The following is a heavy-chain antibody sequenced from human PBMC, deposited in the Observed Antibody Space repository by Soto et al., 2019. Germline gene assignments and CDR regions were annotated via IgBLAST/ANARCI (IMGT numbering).Heavy chain of an antibody. Sequence: GGSLRLSCAASGFTFSNYGMHWARQAPGKGLEWVAAILYDGSNKYYADSVKGRFTISRDNSKNTLYLQMNSLRAEDTAVYYCARNGDSSDYRGWFDPWGQGTLVTVSS. CDR2: ILYDGSNK. CDR1: GFTFSNYG. CDR3: ARNGDSSDYRGWFDP. D-gene: IGHD3-22*01. V-gene: IGHV3-33*01. J-gene: IGHJ5*02.